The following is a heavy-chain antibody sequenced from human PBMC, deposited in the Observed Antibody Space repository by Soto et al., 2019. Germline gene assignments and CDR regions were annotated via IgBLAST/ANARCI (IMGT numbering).Heavy chain of an antibody. Sequence: SGGSLRLSCAASGFTFSSYAMSWVRQAPGKGLEWVSAISINGQGIYYADSVRGRFTISRDNSRNTVFLHMDSLRAEDTAVYYCARERKTDRVVVVAATDDAFDIWGQGTMVTVSS. CDR3: ARERKTDRVVVVAATDDAFDI. CDR2: ISINGQGI. CDR1: GFTFSSYA. J-gene: IGHJ3*02. D-gene: IGHD2-15*01. V-gene: IGHV3-23*01.